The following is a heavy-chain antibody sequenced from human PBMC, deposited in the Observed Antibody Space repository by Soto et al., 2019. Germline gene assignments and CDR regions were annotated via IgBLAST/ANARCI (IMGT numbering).Heavy chain of an antibody. Sequence: ASVKVSCKASGYTFTSYYMHWVRQAPGQGLEWMGIINPSGGSTSYAQKFQGRVTMTRDTSTSTVYMELSSLRSEDTAVYYCARDGLLAAAPKKDGYYYYMDVWGKGTTVTVSS. D-gene: IGHD6-13*01. CDR3: ARDGLLAAAPKKDGYYYYMDV. CDR1: GYTFTSYY. CDR2: INPSGGST. J-gene: IGHJ6*03. V-gene: IGHV1-46*03.